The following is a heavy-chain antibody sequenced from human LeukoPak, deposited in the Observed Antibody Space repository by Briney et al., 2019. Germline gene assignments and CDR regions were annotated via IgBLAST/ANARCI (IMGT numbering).Heavy chain of an antibody. Sequence: ASVTVSCKASGYTFTSYYMHWVRQAPGQGREGMGLSNPTGGSTGYAQKLQGRVTMTRDMSTSTDYMELSSLRSEDTAIYYCARDNSVGDNAWWFDPWGQGTLVTVSS. D-gene: IGHD1-26*01. J-gene: IGHJ5*02. V-gene: IGHV1-46*01. CDR3: ARDNSVGDNAWWFDP. CDR2: SNPTGGST. CDR1: GYTFTSYY.